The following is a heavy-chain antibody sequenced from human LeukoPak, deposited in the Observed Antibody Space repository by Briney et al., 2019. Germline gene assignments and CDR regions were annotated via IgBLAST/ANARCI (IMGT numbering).Heavy chain of an antibody. V-gene: IGHV3-11*01. CDR2: ISSSDTTM. Sequence: SGGSLRLSCAASGFTFSDYYMSWIRQAPGKGLEWVSYISSSDTTMYYADSAKGRFTISRDNAKNSLYLQMNGLRADDTAVYYCVRQWLVPDYWGQGTLVTVSS. CDR1: GFTFSDYY. D-gene: IGHD6-19*01. CDR3: VRQWLVPDY. J-gene: IGHJ4*02.